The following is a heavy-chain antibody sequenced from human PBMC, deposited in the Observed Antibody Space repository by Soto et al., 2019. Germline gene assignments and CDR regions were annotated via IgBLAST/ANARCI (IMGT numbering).Heavy chain of an antibody. CDR3: ARDQSFDRTYYYGLAV. D-gene: IGHD3-10*01. CDR2: ISPFNGNT. Sequence: GSVKVPCKASCYPFTHDGVTWIRQAPGQRLERMGWISPFNGNTNYGQTLQGRVTLTTETSTSTVYMELRSLRSDDTAVYYCARDQSFDRTYYYGLAVSGQGTTVTVSS. J-gene: IGHJ6*02. V-gene: IGHV1-18*01. CDR1: CYPFTHDG.